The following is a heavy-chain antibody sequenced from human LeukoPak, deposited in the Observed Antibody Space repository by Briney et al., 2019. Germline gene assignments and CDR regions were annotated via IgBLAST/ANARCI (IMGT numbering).Heavy chain of an antibody. J-gene: IGHJ4*02. CDR3: ARGYTAHVDY. CDR1: GGSFSGYY. Sequence: PSETLSLTCAVYGGSFSGYYWSWIRQPPGKGLEWIGEINHSGSTNYNPSLKSRVTISVDTSKNQFSLKLSSVTAADTAVYYCARGYTAHVDYWGQGTLVTVSS. V-gene: IGHV4-34*01. D-gene: IGHD5-18*01. CDR2: INHSGST.